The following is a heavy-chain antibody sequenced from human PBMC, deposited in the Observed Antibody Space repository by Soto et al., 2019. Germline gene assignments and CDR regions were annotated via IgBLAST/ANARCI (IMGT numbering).Heavy chain of an antibody. V-gene: IGHV3-9*01. Sequence: GGSLRLSCAASGFTFDDYAMHSVRQAPGKGLEWVSAISWNSGSIGYADSVKGRFTIYRDNAKNSLYLQMNSLRAEDTALYYCAKDITTGTTFLDVWGKGTTVTVSS. J-gene: IGHJ6*04. D-gene: IGHD1-1*01. CDR1: GFTFDDYA. CDR2: ISWNSGSI. CDR3: AKDITTGTTFLDV.